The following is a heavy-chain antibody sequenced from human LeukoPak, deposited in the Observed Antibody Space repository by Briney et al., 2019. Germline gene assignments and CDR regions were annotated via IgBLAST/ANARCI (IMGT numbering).Heavy chain of an antibody. CDR3: ARREATTEYFDF. Sequence: GESLKISCKGSGYSFSNYWIAWVRQMPGKALEWMGVIYPGDSDTRYNPSFQGQVTISADRSFGTAYLQWSSLKASDSAMYYCARREATTEYFDFWGQGTLVTVSS. D-gene: IGHD1-7*01. CDR1: GYSFSNYW. V-gene: IGHV5-51*01. CDR2: IYPGDSDT. J-gene: IGHJ4*02.